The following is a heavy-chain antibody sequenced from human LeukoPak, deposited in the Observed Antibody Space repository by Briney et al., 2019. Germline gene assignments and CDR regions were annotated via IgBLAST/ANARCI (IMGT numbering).Heavy chain of an antibody. CDR1: GFTFNSNY. J-gene: IGHJ4*02. Sequence: PGGSLRLSCAASGFTFNSNYMNWVRQAPGKGLEWVSVLYSDGRTYYADSVKGRFTISRDNSKNTLYLQMNSLRAEDTAVYYCAKDNDDSSGYYPAYWGQGTLVTVSS. D-gene: IGHD3-22*01. V-gene: IGHV3-53*05. CDR2: LYSDGRT. CDR3: AKDNDDSSGYYPAY.